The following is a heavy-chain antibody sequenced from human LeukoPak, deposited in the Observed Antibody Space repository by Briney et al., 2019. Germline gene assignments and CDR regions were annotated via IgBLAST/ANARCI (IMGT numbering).Heavy chain of an antibody. J-gene: IGHJ5*02. CDR1: GGTFSSYA. D-gene: IGHD6-19*01. CDR3: ARIELGQWLVAKKWSWFDP. Sequence: ASVKVSCKASGGTFSSYAISWVRQAPGQGLEWMGGIIPIFGTANYAQKFQGRVTITADESTSTAYMELSSLRSEDTAVYYCARIELGQWLVAKKWSWFDPWGQGNLVTVSS. V-gene: IGHV1-69*01. CDR2: IIPIFGTA.